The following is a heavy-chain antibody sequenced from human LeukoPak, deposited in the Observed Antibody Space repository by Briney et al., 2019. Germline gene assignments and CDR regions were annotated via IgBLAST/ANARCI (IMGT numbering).Heavy chain of an antibody. CDR3: AKDNYGSGSYYNHYYYYMDV. Sequence: GGSLRLSCAVSGFTFSSYAMSWVRQAPGKGLEWVSAISGSGGSRYYADSVKGRFTISRDNSKNTLYLQMNSLRAEDTAVYYCAKDNYGSGSYYNHYYYYMDVWGKGTTVTVSS. D-gene: IGHD3-10*01. J-gene: IGHJ6*03. CDR2: ISGSGGSR. CDR1: GFTFSSYA. V-gene: IGHV3-23*01.